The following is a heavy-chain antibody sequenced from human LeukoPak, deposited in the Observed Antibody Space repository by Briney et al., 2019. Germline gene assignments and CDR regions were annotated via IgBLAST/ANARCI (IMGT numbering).Heavy chain of an antibody. J-gene: IGHJ4*02. CDR3: AKAHIAVYFDY. CDR1: GFTFSNAW. Sequence: GGSLRLSCAASGFTFSNAWMSWVRQAPGKGLEWVSAISGSGGSTYYADSVKGRFTISRDNSKNTLYLQMNSLRAEDTAVYYCAKAHIAVYFDYWGQGTLVTVSS. CDR2: ISGSGGST. V-gene: IGHV3-23*01.